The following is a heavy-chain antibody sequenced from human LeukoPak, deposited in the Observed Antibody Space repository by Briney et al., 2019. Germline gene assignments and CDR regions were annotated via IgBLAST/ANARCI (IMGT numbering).Heavy chain of an antibody. J-gene: IGHJ3*02. CDR1: GFTFSSYW. V-gene: IGHV3-74*01. CDR2: INTDGSST. D-gene: IGHD4-11*01. Sequence: GGSLRLSCAASGFTFSSYWMHWVRHAPGKGLVWVSRINTDGSSTSYADSVKGRFTISRDNAKNTLYLQMNSLRAEDTAVYYCASYSNDAFDIWGQGTMVTVSS. CDR3: ASYSNDAFDI.